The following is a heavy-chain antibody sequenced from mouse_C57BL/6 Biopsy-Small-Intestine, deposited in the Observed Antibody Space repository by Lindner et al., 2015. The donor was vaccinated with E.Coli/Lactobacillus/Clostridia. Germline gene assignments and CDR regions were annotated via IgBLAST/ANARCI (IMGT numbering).Heavy chain of an antibody. Sequence: VQLQESGPELVKPGASVKISCKASGYALSSSWMNWVKQRPGKGLEWIGRIYPGDGDTNYSGNFKGKATLTADKSSSTAYMQLSSLTSEDSAVYFCARWLLSYYAMDYWGQGTSVTVSS. CDR3: ARWLLSYYAMDY. V-gene: IGHV1-82*01. D-gene: IGHD2-3*01. CDR1: GYALSSSW. CDR2: IYPGDGDT. J-gene: IGHJ4*01.